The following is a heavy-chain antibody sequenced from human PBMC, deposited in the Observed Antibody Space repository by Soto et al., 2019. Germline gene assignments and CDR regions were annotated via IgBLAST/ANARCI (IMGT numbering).Heavy chain of an antibody. CDR3: AALPSYSSSSYSDY. J-gene: IGHJ4*02. V-gene: IGHV1-58*01. CDR1: GFTFTSSA. D-gene: IGHD6-13*01. CDR2: IVVGSGNT. Sequence: GASVKVSCKASGFTFTSSAVQWVRQARGQRLEWIGWIVVGSGNTNYAQKFQERVTITRDMSTSTAYMELSSLRSEDTAVYYCAALPSYSSSSYSDYWGQGTLVTVSS.